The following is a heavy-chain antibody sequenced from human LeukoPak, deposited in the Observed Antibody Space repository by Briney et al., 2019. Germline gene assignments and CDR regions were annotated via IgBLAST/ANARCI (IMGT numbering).Heavy chain of an antibody. Sequence: GGSLRLSCAASGFTFSNAWMSWVRQAPGKGLEWVGRIKSKTDGGTTDYAAPVKGRFTISRDDSKNTLYLQMNSLKTEDTAVYYCTTDYGVNSGFDYWGQGTLVTVSS. V-gene: IGHV3-15*01. J-gene: IGHJ4*02. CDR3: TTDYGVNSGFDY. CDR2: IKSKTDGGTT. D-gene: IGHD4-23*01. CDR1: GFTFSNAW.